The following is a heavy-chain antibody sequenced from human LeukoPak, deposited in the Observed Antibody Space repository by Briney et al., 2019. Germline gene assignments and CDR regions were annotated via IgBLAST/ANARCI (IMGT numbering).Heavy chain of an antibody. CDR3: ARDNAGGQGYCSGGSCYSGDYYYGMDV. V-gene: IGHV3-21*01. D-gene: IGHD2-15*01. CDR2: ISSSSSYI. Sequence: GGSLRLSCAASGFTFSSYSMNWVRQAPGKGLEWVSSISSSSSYIYYADSVKGRFTISRDNAKNSLYLQMNSLRAEDTAVYYCARDNAGGQGYCSGGSCYSGDYYYGMDVWGQGTTVTVSS. J-gene: IGHJ6*02. CDR1: GFTFSSYS.